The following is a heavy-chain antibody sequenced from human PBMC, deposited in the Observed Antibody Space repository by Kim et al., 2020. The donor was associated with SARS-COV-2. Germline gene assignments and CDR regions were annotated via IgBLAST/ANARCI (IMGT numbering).Heavy chain of an antibody. CDR3: IRATLYGTNDNPFDY. D-gene: IGHD2-8*01. J-gene: IGHJ4*02. CDR2: IAPDGSTT. Sequence: GGSLRLSCAASGFTFSSYWMNWVRQAPGKGLVWVSRIAPDGSTTDYADSVEGRFTISRDNAKNTLYLQVNSLRADDTAVYYCIRATLYGTNDNPFDYWGPGTLVTVSS. CDR1: GFTFSSYW. V-gene: IGHV3-74*01.